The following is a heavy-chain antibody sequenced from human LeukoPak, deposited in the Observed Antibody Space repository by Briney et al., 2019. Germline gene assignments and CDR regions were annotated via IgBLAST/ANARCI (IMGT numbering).Heavy chain of an antibody. J-gene: IGHJ3*02. CDR3: AREQYHLGAFDI. CDR2: ISYDGSNK. Sequence: GGSLRLSCAASGFTFSSYAMHWVRQAPGKGLEWVAVISYDGSNKYYADSVKGRFTISRDNSKNTLYLQMNSLRAEDTAVYYCAREQYHLGAFDIWGQGTMVTVSS. CDR1: GFTFSSYA. D-gene: IGHD2-2*01. V-gene: IGHV3-30-3*01.